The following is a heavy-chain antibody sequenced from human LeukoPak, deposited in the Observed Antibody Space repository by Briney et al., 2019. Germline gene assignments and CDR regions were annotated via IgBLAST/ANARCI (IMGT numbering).Heavy chain of an antibody. Sequence: GESLKISCKGSGYKFNDYWVVGVRQMPGKGLEWMGIIYPDDSDTRYSPSFQGHVTISADQSINTAYLQWSSLKASDTGIYYCATLDGTRGGDFWGQGTLVTVSP. CDR1: GYKFNDYW. V-gene: IGHV5-51*01. J-gene: IGHJ4*02. CDR2: IYPDDSDT. D-gene: IGHD3-16*01. CDR3: ATLDGTRGGDF.